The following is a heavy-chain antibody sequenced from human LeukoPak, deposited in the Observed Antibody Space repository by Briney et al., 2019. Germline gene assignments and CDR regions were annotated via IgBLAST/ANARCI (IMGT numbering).Heavy chain of an antibody. CDR3: ARKRGYTGHDKNWFDP. CDR1: GYTFTGYY. Sequence: ASVKVSCKASGYTFTGYYMHWVRQAPGQGLEWMGWINPNSGGTNYAQKFQGRVTMTRDTSISTAYMELSRLRSDDTAVYYCARKRGYTGHDKNWFDPWGQGTLVTVSS. D-gene: IGHD5-12*01. J-gene: IGHJ5*02. CDR2: INPNSGGT. V-gene: IGHV1-2*02.